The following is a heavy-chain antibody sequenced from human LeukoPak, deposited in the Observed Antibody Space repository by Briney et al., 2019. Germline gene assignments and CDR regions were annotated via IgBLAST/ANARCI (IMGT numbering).Heavy chain of an antibody. CDR1: GGSFSGYY. V-gene: IGHV4-34*01. Sequence: PSETLSLTCAVYGGSFSGYYWSWIRQPPGKGLEWIGEINHSGSTNYNPSLKSRVTISVDTSKNQFSLKLSSVTAADTAVYYCARGKKGVVSYIDVWGKGTTVTVSS. D-gene: IGHD3-3*01. CDR3: ARGKKGVVSYIDV. J-gene: IGHJ6*03. CDR2: INHSGST.